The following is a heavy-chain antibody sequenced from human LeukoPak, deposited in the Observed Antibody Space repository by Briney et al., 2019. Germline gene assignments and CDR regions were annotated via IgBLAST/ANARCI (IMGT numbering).Heavy chain of an antibody. CDR3: ANTVGVTAFLAY. V-gene: IGHV3-21*01. CDR1: GFTFSSYS. J-gene: IGHJ4*02. CDR2: ISGSSSYI. Sequence: GGSLRLSCAASGFTFSSYSMNWVRQAPGKGLEWVSSISGSSSYIYYADSVKGRFTISRDNSKNTLYLQMNSLRTEDTALYYCANTVGVTAFLAYWGQGTLVTVSS. D-gene: IGHD2-21*02.